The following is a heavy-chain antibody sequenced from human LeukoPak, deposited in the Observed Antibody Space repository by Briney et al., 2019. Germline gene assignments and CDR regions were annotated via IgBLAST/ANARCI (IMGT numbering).Heavy chain of an antibody. CDR1: GFTFSSYA. CDR2: INSAGST. D-gene: IGHD4-17*01. J-gene: IGHJ4*02. CDR3: AKDQNTVATALFDY. Sequence: SGGSLRLSCAASGFTFSSYAMSWVRQAPGKGLEWVSAINSAGSTYYGDSVRGRFTISRDNSKNVLHLQMNSLRAEDTALYYCAKDQNTVATALFDYWGLGTLVTVSS. V-gene: IGHV3-23*01.